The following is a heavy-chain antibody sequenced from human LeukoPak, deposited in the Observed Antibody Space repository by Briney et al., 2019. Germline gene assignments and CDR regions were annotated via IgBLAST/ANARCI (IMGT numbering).Heavy chain of an antibody. Sequence: GGSLRLPCAASGFTFSRYWMSWVRQAPGKGLEWVANIKEDGSRNHYVDSVKGRFTISRDNAKSSLYLQMNSLRVEDTAVYYCARQLSGWYDADPYWGQGTLVTVSS. CDR3: ARQLSGWYDADPY. D-gene: IGHD6-19*01. V-gene: IGHV3-7*05. CDR2: IKEDGSRN. J-gene: IGHJ4*02. CDR1: GFTFSRYW.